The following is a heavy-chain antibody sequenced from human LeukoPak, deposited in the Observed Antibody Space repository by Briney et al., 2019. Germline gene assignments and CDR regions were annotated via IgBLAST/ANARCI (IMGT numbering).Heavy chain of an antibody. CDR1: GSIRSYY. D-gene: IGHD4-23*01. CDR3: AGLRSTVAWASFDY. Sequence: KPSETLCLTCIVSGSIRSYYWTWIRQPPGKGLEWIGHSYFTGNPNYNPSLKSRVTISVDPPKIQFSLKLTSVTAADTAVYYCAGLRSTVAWASFDYWGQGILVTVSS. J-gene: IGHJ4*02. V-gene: IGHV4-59*08. CDR2: SYFTGNP.